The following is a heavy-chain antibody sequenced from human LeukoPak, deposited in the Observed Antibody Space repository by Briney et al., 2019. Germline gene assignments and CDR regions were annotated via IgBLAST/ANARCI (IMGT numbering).Heavy chain of an antibody. CDR2: ISGSGDST. V-gene: IGHV3-23*01. CDR3: AKGLCYYNSGSFDY. Sequence: PGGSLRLSCAASGFTFSSYAMSWVRQAPGKGLQWVSGISGSGDSTFYGDSVKGRFTISRDNSKNTLYLQMNSLRAEDTAVYFCAKGLCYYNSGSFDYWGQGTLVTVSS. J-gene: IGHJ4*02. CDR1: GFTFSSYA. D-gene: IGHD3-10*01.